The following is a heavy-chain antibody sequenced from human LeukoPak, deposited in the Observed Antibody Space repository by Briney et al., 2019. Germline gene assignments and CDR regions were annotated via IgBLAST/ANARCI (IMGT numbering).Heavy chain of an antibody. CDR2: IYSGGST. V-gene: IGHV3-53*01. CDR1: GFTVSSNY. J-gene: IGHJ4*02. Sequence: PGGSLRLSCAASGFTVSSNYMSWVRQAPGKGLEWGSVIYSGGSTYYADSVKGRFTISRDNSKNTLYLQMNSRRAEDTAVYYCARVGIYCSGGSCDNFDYWGQGTLVTVSS. CDR3: ARVGIYCSGGSCDNFDY. D-gene: IGHD2-15*01.